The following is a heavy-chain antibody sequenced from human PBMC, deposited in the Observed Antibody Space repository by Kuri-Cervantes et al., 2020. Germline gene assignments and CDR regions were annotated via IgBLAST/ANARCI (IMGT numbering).Heavy chain of an antibody. V-gene: IGHV4-59*08. CDR1: GGSISSDY. Sequence: GSLRLSCTVSGGSISSDYWSWIRQPPGKGLEWIGYIYYTGSTYYNPSLKSRVTISVDTSKNQFSLRLSSVTAADTAVYYCARAGDTPSWNYYYMDVWGKGTTVTVSS. D-gene: IGHD5-18*01. CDR3: ARAGDTPSWNYYYMDV. J-gene: IGHJ6*03. CDR2: IYYTGST.